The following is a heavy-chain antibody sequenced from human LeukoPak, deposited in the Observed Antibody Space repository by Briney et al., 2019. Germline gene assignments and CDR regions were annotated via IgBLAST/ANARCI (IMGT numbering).Heavy chain of an antibody. V-gene: IGHV3-15*01. CDR1: GFTFSSYW. D-gene: IGHD6-6*01. Sequence: PGGSLRLSCTASGFTFSSYWMNWVRQAPGKGLEWIGRIKSKTDGETTDYAAPVKGRFTISRDDSKNTLYPQMNRLNTEDTAVYYCAKGGAARPFDYWGQGTLVTVSS. CDR2: IKSKTDGETT. CDR3: AKGGAARPFDY. J-gene: IGHJ4*02.